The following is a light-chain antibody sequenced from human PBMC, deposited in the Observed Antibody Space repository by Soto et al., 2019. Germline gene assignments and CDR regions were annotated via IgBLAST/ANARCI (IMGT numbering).Light chain of an antibody. V-gene: IGKV3-20*01. J-gene: IGKJ1*01. CDR1: QSVSSSY. Sequence: EIVLTQSPGNLSLSPGERATLSCRASQSVSSSYLAWYQQKPGQATRLLFYGASSRATGIPDRFSGSGSGTDFTLTISRLEPEDFAVYYCQQYGSSLTWTFGQGTKVDIK. CDR3: QQYGSSLTWT. CDR2: GAS.